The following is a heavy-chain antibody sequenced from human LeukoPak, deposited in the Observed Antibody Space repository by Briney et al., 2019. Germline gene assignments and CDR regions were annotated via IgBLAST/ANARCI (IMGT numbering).Heavy chain of an antibody. Sequence: GRSLRLSCITSGFTFGDHAMSWVRQAPGKGLDWVGFIRSKGYGGTTEYAASVKGRFTISRDDSKSIAYLQTNSLKSEDTAVYYCTRGPTGRWLYYGMDVWGQGTTVIVSS. J-gene: IGHJ6*02. D-gene: IGHD5-24*01. CDR3: TRGPTGRWLYYGMDV. V-gene: IGHV3-49*04. CDR1: GFTFGDHA. CDR2: IRSKGYGGTT.